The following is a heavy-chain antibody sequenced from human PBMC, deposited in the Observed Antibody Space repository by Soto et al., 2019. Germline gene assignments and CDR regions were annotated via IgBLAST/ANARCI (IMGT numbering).Heavy chain of an antibody. CDR3: ARDWGGGTFDY. D-gene: IGHD3-16*01. V-gene: IGHV4-59*01. Sequence: QVQLQESGPGLVKPSETLSLTCTVSGGSINGYYWSWIRQPPGKGLEWIGYISYSGSTNYNPSLKSRVTISVDTSKNQFSLKLSSVTAADTAVYYFARDWGGGTFDYWGQGTLVTVSS. J-gene: IGHJ4*02. CDR1: GGSINGYY. CDR2: ISYSGST.